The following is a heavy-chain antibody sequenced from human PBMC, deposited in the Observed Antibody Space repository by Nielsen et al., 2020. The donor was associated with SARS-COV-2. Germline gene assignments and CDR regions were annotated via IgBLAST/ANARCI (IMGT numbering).Heavy chain of an antibody. V-gene: IGHV3-23*01. CDR2: ITCLGKTV. Sequence: GGSLTLSCAASGFTFGSQVMYWVRQAPGKGLAWVSDITCLGKTVYYADSVRGRITVSRDNSNNILHLHMSSLRAEDTAVYYCAVLRDKALMDVWGKGTAVTVSS. CDR1: GFTFGSQV. CDR3: AVLRDKALMDV. J-gene: IGHJ6*03.